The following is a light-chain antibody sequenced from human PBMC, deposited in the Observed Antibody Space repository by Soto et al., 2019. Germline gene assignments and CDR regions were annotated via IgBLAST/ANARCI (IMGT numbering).Light chain of an antibody. CDR1: QSINTN. V-gene: IGKV3-15*01. CDR2: GAS. CDR3: QQYNNWVT. Sequence: EIVMTQSPATLSVSPGDRATLSCRASQSINTNLAWYHQKPGQAPTLLIYGASTRATGIPARFSGSGSATEFTLTISSLQSEYLADYYYQQYNNWVTFGQGTKVEIK. J-gene: IGKJ1*01.